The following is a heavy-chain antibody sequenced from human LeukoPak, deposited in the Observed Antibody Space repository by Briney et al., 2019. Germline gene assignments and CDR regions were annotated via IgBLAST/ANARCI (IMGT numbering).Heavy chain of an antibody. CDR1: GGSISNYY. CDR2: IYTSGST. CDR3: ARRPGIAAAGNWYFDL. V-gene: IGHV4-4*07. J-gene: IGHJ2*01. Sequence: SSETLSLTCTVSGGSISNYYWTWIRQPAGKGLEWIGRIYTSGSTNYNPSLKSRVTMSVDTSKNQFSLKLSSVTAADTAVYYCARRPGIAAAGNWYFDLWGRGTLVTVSS. D-gene: IGHD6-13*01.